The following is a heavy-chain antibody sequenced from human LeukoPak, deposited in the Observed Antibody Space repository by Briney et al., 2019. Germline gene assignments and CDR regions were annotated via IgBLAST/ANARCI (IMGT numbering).Heavy chain of an antibody. CDR2: IYPGDSDT. CDR1: GYSFTSYW. D-gene: IGHD5-24*01. J-gene: IGHJ4*02. V-gene: IGHV5-51*01. Sequence: GESLKISCKGSGYSFTSYWIGWVRQMPGKGLEWMGIIYPGDSDTRYSPSFRGQVTISADKSIKIAYLQWSSLKASDTAMYYCVRDGYNRFNYYFDYWDQGTQVTVSS. CDR3: VRDGYNRFNYYFDY.